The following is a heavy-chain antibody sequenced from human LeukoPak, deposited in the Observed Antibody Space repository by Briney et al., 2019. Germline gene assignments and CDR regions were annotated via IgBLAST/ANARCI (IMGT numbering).Heavy chain of an antibody. CDR1: GFTFSSYA. CDR2: ISYDGSNK. Sequence: GRSLRLSCAASGFTFSSYAMHWVRQAPGKGLEWVAVISYDGSNKYYADSVKGRFTISRDNSKNTLYLQMNSLRAEDTAVYYCAKDREVAGRGAYYYGMDVWGQGTTVTVSS. J-gene: IGHJ6*02. V-gene: IGHV3-30*04. D-gene: IGHD6-19*01. CDR3: AKDREVAGRGAYYYGMDV.